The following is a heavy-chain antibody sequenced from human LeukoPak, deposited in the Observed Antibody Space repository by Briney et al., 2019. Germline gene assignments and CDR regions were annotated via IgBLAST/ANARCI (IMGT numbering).Heavy chain of an antibody. CDR1: GGSISSYY. D-gene: IGHD3-22*01. CDR2: IYTSGST. CDR3: ARGGSGGSRGYWGYYFDY. Sequence: PSETLSLTCTVSGGSISSYYWSWIRQPAGKGLEWIGRIYTSGSTNYNPSLKSRVTMLVDTSKNQFSLKLSSVTAADTAVYYCARGGSGGSRGYWGYYFDYWGQGTLVTVSS. J-gene: IGHJ4*02. V-gene: IGHV4-4*07.